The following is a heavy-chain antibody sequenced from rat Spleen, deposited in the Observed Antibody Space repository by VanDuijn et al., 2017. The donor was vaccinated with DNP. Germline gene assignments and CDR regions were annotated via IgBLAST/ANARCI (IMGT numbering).Heavy chain of an antibody. J-gene: IGHJ2*01. CDR2: ITNTGGST. V-gene: IGHV5-31*01. CDR3: ARSVYYYYGYIPFDY. Sequence: EVQLVESGGGLVQPGRFLKLSCVASGFTFSSYWMTWIRQAPGKGLEWVASITNTGGSTYYPDSVKGRFTISRDNAKSTLYLQMNSLRSEDTATYYCARSVYYYYGYIPFDYWGQGVMVTVSS. CDR1: GFTFSSYW. D-gene: IGHD1-2*01.